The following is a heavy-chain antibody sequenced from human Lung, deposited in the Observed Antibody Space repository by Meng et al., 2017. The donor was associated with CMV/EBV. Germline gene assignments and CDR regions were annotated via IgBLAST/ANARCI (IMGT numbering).Heavy chain of an antibody. CDR3: ARDRQNSNYGSTDY. Sequence: GGSLRLSXXXSGFDFSTYSMNWFRQAPGKGPEWVSSISSSSSYIYYADSVKGRFTVSRNNANDSLYLQMNSLRAEDTGVYYCARDRQNSNYGSTDYWGQGTLVTVSS. CDR2: ISSSSSYI. V-gene: IGHV3-21*06. CDR1: GFDFSTYS. D-gene: IGHD4-11*01. J-gene: IGHJ4*02.